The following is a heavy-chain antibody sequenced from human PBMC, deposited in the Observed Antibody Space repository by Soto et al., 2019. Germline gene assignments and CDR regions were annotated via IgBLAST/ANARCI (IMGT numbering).Heavy chain of an antibody. Sequence: PSETLSLTCTVSGGSISSYYWSWIRQPPGKGLEWIGYIYYSGSTNYNPSLKSRVTISVDTSKNQFSLKLSSVTAADTAVYYCARLSFTNGVCYTPHYYYYYYMDVWGKGTTVTVAS. V-gene: IGHV4-59*08. CDR2: IYYSGST. CDR1: GGSISSYY. CDR3: ARLSFTNGVCYTPHYYYYYYMDV. J-gene: IGHJ6*03. D-gene: IGHD2-8*01.